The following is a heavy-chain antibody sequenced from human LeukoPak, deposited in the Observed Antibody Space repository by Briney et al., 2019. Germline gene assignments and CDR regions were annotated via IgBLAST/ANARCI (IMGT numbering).Heavy chain of an antibody. V-gene: IGHV3-7*01. Sequence: PGGSLRLSCAASEFTFSNYWMSWVRQAPGKGLEWVANMKGDGSEKHYVDSMKGRFTISRGNAKNSLYLQMNSLTAEDTAVYYCARQVQYRSGYFPPDPWGQGTLVTVSS. CDR1: EFTFSNYW. CDR3: ARQVQYRSGYFPPDP. J-gene: IGHJ5*02. D-gene: IGHD6-19*01. CDR2: MKGDGSEK.